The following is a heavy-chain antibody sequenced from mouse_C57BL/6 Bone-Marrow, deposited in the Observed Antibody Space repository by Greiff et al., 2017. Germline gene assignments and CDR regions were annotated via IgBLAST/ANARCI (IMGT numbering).Heavy chain of an antibody. Sequence: EVKVEESGGGLVKPGGSLKLSCAASGFTFSSYAMSWVRQTPEKRLEWVATISDGGSYTYYPDNVKGRFTISRDNAKNNLYLQMSHLKSEDTAMYYCARDSGRAYWGQGTLVTVSA. CDR2: ISDGGSYT. V-gene: IGHV5-4*01. J-gene: IGHJ3*01. CDR1: GFTFSSYA. CDR3: ARDSGRAY.